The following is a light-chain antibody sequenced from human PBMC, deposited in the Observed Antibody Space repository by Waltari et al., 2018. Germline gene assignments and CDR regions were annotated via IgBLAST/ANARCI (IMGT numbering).Light chain of an antibody. CDR2: GFP. J-gene: IGLJ1*01. Sequence: QSALTQPASVSGSPGQSIAIFCTGGSSDVGGYNAVYWYQQPPGKPPRLMLFGFPNRPPGVSNRFSGSKSGNTASLTISGLQTEDEADYYCCSWTSRNTYVFGTGTKVTVL. CDR3: CSWTSRNTYV. V-gene: IGLV2-14*01. CDR1: SSDVGGYNA.